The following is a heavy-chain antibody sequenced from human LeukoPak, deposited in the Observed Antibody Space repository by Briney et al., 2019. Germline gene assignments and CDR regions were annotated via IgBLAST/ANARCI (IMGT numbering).Heavy chain of an antibody. J-gene: IGHJ4*02. D-gene: IGHD3-3*01. CDR1: GGSISSDH. CDR2: IYYSGST. V-gene: IGHV4-59*01. Sequence: SETLSLTCTVSGGSISSDHWSWIRQPPGKGLEWIGYIYYSGSTNYNPSLKSRVTISVDTSKNQFSLKLSSVTAADTAVYYCARGPSSTTIFGVLIHTPYFDFWGQGTLVTVSS. CDR3: ARGPSSTTIFGVLIHTPYFDF.